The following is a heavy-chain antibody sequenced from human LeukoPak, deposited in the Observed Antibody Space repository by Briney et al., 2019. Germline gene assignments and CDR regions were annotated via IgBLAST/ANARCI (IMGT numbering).Heavy chain of an antibody. J-gene: IGHJ4*02. Sequence: SETLSLTCTVSSGSISSGSYYWRWLRQPAGTGLEWIGRIYTSGSTNYNPSLKSRVTISVDTSKNQFSLKLSSVTAADTAVYYCARFDLKRYYFDYWGQGTLVTVSS. CDR1: SGSISSGSYY. CDR3: ARFDLKRYYFDY. V-gene: IGHV4-61*02. D-gene: IGHD3-9*01. CDR2: IYTSGST.